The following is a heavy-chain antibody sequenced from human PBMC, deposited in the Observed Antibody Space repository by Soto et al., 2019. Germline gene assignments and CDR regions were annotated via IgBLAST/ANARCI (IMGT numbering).Heavy chain of an antibody. Sequence: ASVKVSCKASGYNFASYYINWVRQATGQGPEWLGWMNPNSGNTGYAQKFRGRVTMSVNTSISTAYVDLSSLESDDTAIYFCARVEYDRSGYPEYYFDHWGQGTLVTVSS. J-gene: IGHJ4*02. CDR2: MNPNSGNT. CDR3: ARVEYDRSGYPEYYFDH. V-gene: IGHV1-8*01. CDR1: GYNFASYY. D-gene: IGHD3-22*01.